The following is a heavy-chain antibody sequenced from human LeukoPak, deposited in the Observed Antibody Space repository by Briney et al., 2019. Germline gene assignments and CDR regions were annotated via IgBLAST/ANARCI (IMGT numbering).Heavy chain of an antibody. J-gene: IGHJ4*02. Sequence: GGSLRLSCAASGVTFSCYSMNWVRQAPGKGLECGSSISSSSSYLYYADSVKRRFTISRDNAKNSLYVQMNSLRAEDTAVYYCARDAGGVLSHLTPFDYWGQGTLVTVSS. CDR2: ISSSSSYL. D-gene: IGHD3-16*01. CDR3: ARDAGGVLSHLTPFDY. CDR1: GVTFSCYS. V-gene: IGHV3-21*01.